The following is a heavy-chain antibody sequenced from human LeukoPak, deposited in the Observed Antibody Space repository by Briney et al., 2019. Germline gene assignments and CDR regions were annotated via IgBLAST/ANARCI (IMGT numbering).Heavy chain of an antibody. CDR2: IYYSGST. D-gene: IGHD3-3*01. V-gene: IGHV4-61*01. CDR1: GGSVSSGSYY. J-gene: IGHJ4*02. CDR3: ARVRLLEWTPGPFDY. Sequence: PSETLSLTCTVSGGSVSSGSYYWSWIRQPPGKGLEWIGYIYYSGSTNYNPSLESRVTISVDTSKNQFSLKLSSVTAADTAVYYCARVRLLEWTPGPFDYWGQGTLVTVSS.